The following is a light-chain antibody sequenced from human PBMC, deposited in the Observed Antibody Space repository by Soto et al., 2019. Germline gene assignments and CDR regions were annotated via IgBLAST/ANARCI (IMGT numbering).Light chain of an antibody. J-gene: IGKJ5*01. V-gene: IGKV1D-12*01. Sequence: DIQLTQSPSSISASVGDRVTITCRASQGLSSWLAWYQQSPGKAPKLLIYAASNLQSGVPSRFSGSGSGTEFTLTIGSLQPEDFATYYCQQAYSFPVTFGQGTRLEMK. CDR2: AAS. CDR1: QGLSSW. CDR3: QQAYSFPVT.